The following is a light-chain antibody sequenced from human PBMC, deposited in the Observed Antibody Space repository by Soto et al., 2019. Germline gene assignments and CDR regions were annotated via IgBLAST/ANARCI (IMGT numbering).Light chain of an antibody. V-gene: IGKV3-11*01. CDR3: QQRSNWPLT. CDR1: QSVSSN. J-gene: IGKJ5*01. Sequence: EIVMTQSPATLSVSPGERATVSCRASQSVSSNLAWYQQKPGQAPRLLIYDASNRATGIPARFSGSGSGTDFTLTISSLEPEDFAVYYCQQRSNWPLTFGQGTRLEI. CDR2: DAS.